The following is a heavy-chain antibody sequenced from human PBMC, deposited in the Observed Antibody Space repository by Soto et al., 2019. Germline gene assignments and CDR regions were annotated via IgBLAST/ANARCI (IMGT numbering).Heavy chain of an antibody. D-gene: IGHD6-19*01. Sequence: QVQVMQSGAEVKKPGASVKVSCMTSGYTFISYALNWVRQAPGQRLEWMGRINTGNGNTDYSQRFQGRITITRGTSETTSYMELTSLRPEDTAVDYCATAEGTVTTGWYGLDVWGQGTTVTVS. CDR1: GYTFISYA. CDR2: INTGNGNT. V-gene: IGHV1-3*04. CDR3: ATAEGTVTTGWYGLDV. J-gene: IGHJ6*02.